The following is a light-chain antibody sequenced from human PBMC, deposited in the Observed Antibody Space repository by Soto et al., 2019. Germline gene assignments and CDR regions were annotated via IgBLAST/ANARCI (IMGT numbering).Light chain of an antibody. Sequence: EIVMTPSPSTLSVSPRGRATLSCMASQSISGALAWYQQKPGQAPRLLIYGASTRATTFPARFSGSGSGTDFTLTISSLQSEDFAVYYCQQRNNWPITVGQGTRLEIK. V-gene: IGKV3-15*01. CDR1: QSISGA. CDR3: QQRNNWPIT. CDR2: GAS. J-gene: IGKJ5*01.